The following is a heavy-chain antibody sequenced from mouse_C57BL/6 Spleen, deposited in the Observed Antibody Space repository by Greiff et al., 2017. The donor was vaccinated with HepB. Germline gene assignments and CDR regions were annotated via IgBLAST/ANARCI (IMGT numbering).Heavy chain of an antibody. CDR1: GFTFSDYG. J-gene: IGHJ1*03. D-gene: IGHD2-4*01. Sequence: EVHLVESGGGLVKPGGSLKLSCAASGFTFSDYGMHWVRQAPEKGLEWVAYISSGSSTIYYADTVKGRFTISRDNAKNTLFLQMTSLRSEDTAMYYCARDDYDPPWYFDVWGTGTTVTVSS. CDR3: ARDDYDPPWYFDV. V-gene: IGHV5-17*01. CDR2: ISSGSSTI.